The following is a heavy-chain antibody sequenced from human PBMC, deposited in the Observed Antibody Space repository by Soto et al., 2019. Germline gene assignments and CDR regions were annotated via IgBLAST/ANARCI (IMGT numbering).Heavy chain of an antibody. D-gene: IGHD6-13*01. Sequence: SETLSLTCTVSGGSISSGDYYWSWIRQPPGKGLEWIGYIYYSGSTYYNPSLKSRVTISVDTSKNQFSLKLSSVTAADTAVYYCARDQVAAAGTPLDYWGQGTLVTVSS. CDR3: ARDQVAAAGTPLDY. CDR1: GGSISSGDYY. CDR2: IYYSGST. J-gene: IGHJ4*02. V-gene: IGHV4-30-4*01.